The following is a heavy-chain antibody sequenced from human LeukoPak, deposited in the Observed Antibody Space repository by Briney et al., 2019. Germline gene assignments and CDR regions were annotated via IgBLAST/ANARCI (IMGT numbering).Heavy chain of an antibody. CDR2: INPNSGGT. V-gene: IGHV1-2*02. J-gene: IGHJ4*02. CDR1: GYTFTGYY. CDR3: ASSVVPAANYFDY. D-gene: IGHD2-2*01. Sequence: ASVKVSCKASGYTFTGYYMHWVRQAPGQGLGWMGWINPNSGGTNYAQKFQGRVTMTRDTSISTAYMELSRLRSDDTAVYYCASSVVPAANYFDYWGQGTLVTVSS.